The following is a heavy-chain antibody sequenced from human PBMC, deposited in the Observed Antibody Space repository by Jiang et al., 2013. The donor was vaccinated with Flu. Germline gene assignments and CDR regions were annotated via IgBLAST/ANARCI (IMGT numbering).Heavy chain of an antibody. J-gene: IGHJ6*02. CDR1: GYSFTSYW. CDR3: ASPSLTRDYYYGMDV. D-gene: IGHD3-10*01. CDR2: IYPGDSDT. Sequence: GAEVKKPGESLKISCKGSGYSFTSYWIGWVCQMPGKGLEWMGIIYPGDSDTRYSPSFQGQVTISADKSISTAYLQWSSLKASDTAMYYCASPSLTRDYYYGMDVWGQGTTVTVSS. V-gene: IGHV5-51*01.